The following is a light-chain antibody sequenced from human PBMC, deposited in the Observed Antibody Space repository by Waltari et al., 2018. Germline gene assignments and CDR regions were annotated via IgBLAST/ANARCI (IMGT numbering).Light chain of an antibody. J-gene: IGLJ3*02. CDR3: SSYITTNTLEL. V-gene: IGLV2-14*03. Sequence: QSALTQPASVSGSPGQSITIPCTGTSSDVGTYNSVSWYQQHPGKAPKLLIYDVSYRPSGVSYRFSGSKSGNTASLTISGLQAEDEADYYCSSYITTNTLELFGGGTSLTVL. CDR2: DVS. CDR1: SSDVGTYNS.